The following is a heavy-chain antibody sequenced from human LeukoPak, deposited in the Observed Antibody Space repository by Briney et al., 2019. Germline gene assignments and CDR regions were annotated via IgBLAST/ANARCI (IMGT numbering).Heavy chain of an antibody. J-gene: IGHJ6*02. CDR2: INHSGST. CDR3: ARVGMGEYGMDV. D-gene: IGHD1-26*01. V-gene: IGHV4-34*01. Sequence: SETLSLTCAVYGGSFSGYYWSWIRQPPGKGLEWIGEINHSGSTNYNPSLKSRVTISVDTSKNQFSLKLSSVTAADTAVYYCARVGMGEYGMDVWGQGTTVTVSS. CDR1: GGSFSGYY.